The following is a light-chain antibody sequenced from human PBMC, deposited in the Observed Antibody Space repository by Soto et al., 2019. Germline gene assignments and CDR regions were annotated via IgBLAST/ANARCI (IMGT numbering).Light chain of an antibody. J-gene: IGKJ4*01. CDR3: QHFYTYPTT. Sequence: DIQMTQSPSTLSASVGDRVTITCRASQSISNFLAWYQRRPGKAPKLLIYRASGLERGVPSRFIGGGSATEFTLTISSLQPDDFATYFCQHFYTYPTTFGGGTKVEIK. CDR2: RAS. V-gene: IGKV1-5*03. CDR1: QSISNF.